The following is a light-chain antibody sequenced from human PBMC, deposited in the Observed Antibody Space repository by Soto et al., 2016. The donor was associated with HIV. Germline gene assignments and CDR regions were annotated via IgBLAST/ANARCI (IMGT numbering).Light chain of an antibody. CDR3: NSRDSSANHVV. V-gene: IGLV3-19*01. J-gene: IGLJ2*01. CDR1: SLRSYY. Sequence: SSELTQDPAVSVALGQTVKITCQGDSLRSYYATWYQQKPGQAPVFVIYGQSNRPSGIPDRFSGSSSGNTASLTISGAQAEDEADYYCNSRDSSANHVVFGGGTKLTVL. CDR2: GQS.